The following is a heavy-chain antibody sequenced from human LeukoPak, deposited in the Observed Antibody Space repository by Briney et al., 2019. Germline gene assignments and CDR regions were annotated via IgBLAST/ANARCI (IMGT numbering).Heavy chain of an antibody. CDR1: GYTFTGYY. CDR3: ARNYGGNSAFDY. Sequence: ASVKVSCKASGYTFTGYYMHWVRQAPRQGLEWMGLINPNSGGTNFAQRFQGRVTMTRDTSISTAYMELSSLRSDDAAVYYCARNYGGNSAFDYWGQGTLVTVSS. J-gene: IGHJ4*02. CDR2: INPNSGGT. V-gene: IGHV1-2*02. D-gene: IGHD4-23*01.